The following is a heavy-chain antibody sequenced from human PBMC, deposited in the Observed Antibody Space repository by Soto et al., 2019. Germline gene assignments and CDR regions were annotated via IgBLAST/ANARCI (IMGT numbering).Heavy chain of an antibody. CDR2: ISGSGGST. CDR3: AASGSYSENYYYYYGMDV. D-gene: IGHD1-26*01. CDR1: GFTFSSYA. Sequence: GGSLRLSCASSGFTFSSYAMILVRQAPGKGLEWVSAISGSGGSTYYADSVKGRFTISRDNSKNTLYLQMNSLRAEDTAVYYCAASGSYSENYYYYYGMDVWGQGTTVTVSS. J-gene: IGHJ6*02. V-gene: IGHV3-23*01.